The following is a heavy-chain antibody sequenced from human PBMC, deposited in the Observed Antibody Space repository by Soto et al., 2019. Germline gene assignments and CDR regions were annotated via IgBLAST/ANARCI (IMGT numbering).Heavy chain of an antibody. CDR3: ARESIAARLFVDY. CDR2: IYYSGST. J-gene: IGHJ4*02. D-gene: IGHD6-6*01. V-gene: IGHV4-39*02. Sequence: SETLSLTCTVSGGSISSSSYYWGWIRQPPGKGLEWIGSIYYSGSTYYNPSLKSRVTISVDTSKNQFSLKLSSVTAADTAVYYCARESIAARLFVDYWGQGTLVPSPQ. CDR1: GGSISSSSYY.